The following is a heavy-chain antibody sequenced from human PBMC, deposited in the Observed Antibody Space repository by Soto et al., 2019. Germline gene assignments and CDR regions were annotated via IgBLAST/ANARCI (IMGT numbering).Heavy chain of an antibody. CDR3: AHRFDWYYFDY. CDR2: IYWDDDK. Sequence: QITLKESGPPLVKPTQTLTLTCTLSGFSLSTSEVGVGWIRQPPGKALEWLALIYWDDDKRYSPYLKSRRTITKDTSKNQVVLTMTNMDPVDTATYYCAHRFDWYYFDYWGQGTLVTVSS. D-gene: IGHD3-9*01. J-gene: IGHJ4*02. CDR1: GFSLSTSEVG. V-gene: IGHV2-5*02.